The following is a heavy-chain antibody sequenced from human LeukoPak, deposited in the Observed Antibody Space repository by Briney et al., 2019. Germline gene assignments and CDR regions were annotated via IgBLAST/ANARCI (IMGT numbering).Heavy chain of an antibody. CDR1: GFTFGDYA. CDR3: TREIGYNSFDY. V-gene: IGHV3-49*04. D-gene: IGHD5-24*01. Sequence: GGSLRLSCTASGFTFGDYAMSWVRQAPGKGLEWVGFIRSKAYGGTTEYAASVKGRFTVSRDDSKSIAYLQMNSLKTEDTAVYYCTREIGYNSFDYWGQGTLVTVPS. J-gene: IGHJ4*02. CDR2: IRSKAYGGTT.